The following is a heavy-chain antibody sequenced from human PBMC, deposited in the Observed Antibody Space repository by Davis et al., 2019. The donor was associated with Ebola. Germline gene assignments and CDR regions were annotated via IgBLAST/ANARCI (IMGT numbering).Heavy chain of an antibody. Sequence: GESLKISCAASGFTFSGSAMHWVRQASGKGLEWVAVISYDGSNKYYADSVKGRFTISRDNSKNTLYLQMNSLRAEDTAVYYCAKDKVADYYDSSGYYLRGGFDYWGQGTLVTVSS. D-gene: IGHD3-22*01. CDR3: AKDKVADYYDSSGYYLRGGFDY. V-gene: IGHV3-30-3*01. CDR2: ISYDGSNK. CDR1: GFTFSGSA. J-gene: IGHJ4*02.